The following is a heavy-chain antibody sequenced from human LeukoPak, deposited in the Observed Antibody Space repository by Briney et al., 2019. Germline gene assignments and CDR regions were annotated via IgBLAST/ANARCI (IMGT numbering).Heavy chain of an antibody. Sequence: SETLSLTRTVSGGSISSSSYYWGWIRQPPGKGLEWIGSIYYSGSTYYNPSLKSRVTISVDTSKNQFSLKLSSVTAADTAVYYCARDEHDYGDYWGQGTLVTVSS. CDR2: IYYSGST. V-gene: IGHV4-39*01. D-gene: IGHD1/OR15-1a*01. CDR3: ARDEHDYGDY. CDR1: GGSISSSSYY. J-gene: IGHJ4*02.